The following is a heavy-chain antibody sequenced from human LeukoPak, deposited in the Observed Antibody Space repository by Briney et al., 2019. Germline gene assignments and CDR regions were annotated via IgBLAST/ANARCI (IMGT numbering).Heavy chain of an antibody. CDR2: LLYDGNTK. CDR1: TFTFSSYG. D-gene: IGHD1-14*01. CDR3: ARDHRPEIQYYYMDV. V-gene: IGHV3-33*01. J-gene: IGHJ6*03. Sequence: GGSLRLSCAASTFTFSSYGMHWVRQAPGKGLEWVAALLYDGNTKHYADSVRGRFTFSRDISTNTFYVQMNSLTAEDTAVYYCARDHRPEIQYYYMDVWGKGTTVAVSS.